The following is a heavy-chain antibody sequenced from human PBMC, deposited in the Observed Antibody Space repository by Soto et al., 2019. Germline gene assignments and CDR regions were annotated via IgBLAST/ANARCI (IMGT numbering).Heavy chain of an antibody. CDR2: MGGSGRST. CDR3: AKELPGELLPTCFDS. D-gene: IGHD3-10*01. Sequence: TWVSLRDCWVAAECTCIGYASTWVRKANGKGLEWVSSMGGSGRSTYYTDSVKGRFTISRDNSKSTLYLQMTSLRAEDTALYYCAKELPGELLPTCFDSWGPGTLVTVSS. V-gene: IGHV3-23*01. J-gene: IGHJ5*01. CDR1: ECTCIGYA.